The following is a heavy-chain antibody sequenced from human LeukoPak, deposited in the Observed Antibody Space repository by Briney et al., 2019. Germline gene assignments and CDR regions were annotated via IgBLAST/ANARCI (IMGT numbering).Heavy chain of an antibody. V-gene: IGHV1-8*01. CDR1: GYTFTSYD. CDR3: TREVWTNGYNV. J-gene: IGHJ4*02. Sequence: ASVNVSCKASGYTFTSYDIHWGRRATGHGLEWMGFMNPNSGKTGYAQKFQGRGSMTKSTSISTAYMELSSRRSEDTAVYYCTREVWTNGYNVWGQGTLVTVSS. CDR2: MNPNSGKT. D-gene: IGHD5-24*01.